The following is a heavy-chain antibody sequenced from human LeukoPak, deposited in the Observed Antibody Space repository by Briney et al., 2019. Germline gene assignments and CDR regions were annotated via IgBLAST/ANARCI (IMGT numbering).Heavy chain of an antibody. CDR2: ISSSSSYI. Sequence: GGSLRLSCAASGFTFSSYSMNWVRQAPGKGLEWVSSISSSSSYIYYADSVKGRFTISRDNAKNSLYLQMNSLRAEDTAVYYCARYSSGYYLYAFDIWGQGTMVTVSS. J-gene: IGHJ3*02. D-gene: IGHD3-22*01. CDR1: GFTFSSYS. V-gene: IGHV3-21*01. CDR3: ARYSSGYYLYAFDI.